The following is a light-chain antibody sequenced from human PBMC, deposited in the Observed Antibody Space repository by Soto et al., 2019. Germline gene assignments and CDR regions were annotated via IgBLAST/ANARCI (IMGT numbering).Light chain of an antibody. CDR1: SSDVGDYDY. V-gene: IGLV2-11*01. CDR3: CSYAGSYRVL. J-gene: IGLJ3*02. Sequence: QSVLTQPRSVSGSPGQSVTISCTGTSSDVGDYDYVSWYQQNPGKAPKLMIYDVNKRPSGVPDPFSGFKSGNTASLGISGLQAEDEAEYYCCSYAGSYRVLFGGGTKVTVL. CDR2: DVN.